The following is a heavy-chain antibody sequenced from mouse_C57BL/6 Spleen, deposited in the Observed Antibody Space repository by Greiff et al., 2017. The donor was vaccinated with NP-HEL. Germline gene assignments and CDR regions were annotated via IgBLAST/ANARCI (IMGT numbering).Heavy chain of an antibody. CDR3: ARSGYYYAMDY. D-gene: IGHD1-3*01. J-gene: IGHJ4*01. Sequence: QVQLQQSGAELARPGASVKMSCKASGYTFTSYTLHWVNQRPGQGLEWIGYINPSSGYTKYNQKFKDKATLTADKSSSTAYMQLSSLTSEDSAVYYCARSGYYYAMDYWGQGTSVTVSS. V-gene: IGHV1-4*01. CDR1: GYTFTSYT. CDR2: INPSSGYT.